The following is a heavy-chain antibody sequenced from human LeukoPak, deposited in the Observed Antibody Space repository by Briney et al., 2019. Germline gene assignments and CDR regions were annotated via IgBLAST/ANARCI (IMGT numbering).Heavy chain of an antibody. CDR3: VLLLRHYFDY. CDR1: GYTFTGYY. J-gene: IGHJ4*02. Sequence: ASVKVSCKASGYTFTGYYMHWVRPAPGQGLEWMGWMNPNSGNTGYAQKFQGRVTMTRNTSISTAYMELSSLRSEDTAVYYCVLLLRHYFDYWGQGTLVTVSS. V-gene: IGHV1-8*02. CDR2: MNPNSGNT. D-gene: IGHD3-22*01.